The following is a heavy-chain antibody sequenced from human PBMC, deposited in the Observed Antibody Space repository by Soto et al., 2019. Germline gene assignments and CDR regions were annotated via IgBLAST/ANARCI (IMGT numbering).Heavy chain of an antibody. CDR1: GYTFTSYY. V-gene: IGHV1-18*04. CDR3: ARDIVATIRTGDYYYYGMDV. J-gene: IGHJ6*02. CDR2: ISAYNGNT. Sequence: ASVKVSCKASGYTFTSYYMHWVRQAPGQGLEWMGWISAYNGNTNYAQKLQGRVTMTTDTSTSTAYMELRSLRSDDTAVYYCARDIVATIRTGDYYYYGMDVWGQGTTVTVSS. D-gene: IGHD5-12*01.